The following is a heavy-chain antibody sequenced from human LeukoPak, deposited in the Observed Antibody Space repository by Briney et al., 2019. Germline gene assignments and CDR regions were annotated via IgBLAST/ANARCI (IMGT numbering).Heavy chain of an antibody. CDR2: INPNSGGT. V-gene: IGHV1-2*02. J-gene: IGHJ4*02. Sequence: ASVKVSCKASGYTFTGYYMHWVRQAPGQGLEWMGWINPNSGGTNYAQKFQGRVTMTRDTSISTAYMELSRLRSDGTAVYYCARRGSSSSSFDYWGQGTLVTVSS. CDR3: ARRGSSSSSFDY. CDR1: GYTFTGYY. D-gene: IGHD6-6*01.